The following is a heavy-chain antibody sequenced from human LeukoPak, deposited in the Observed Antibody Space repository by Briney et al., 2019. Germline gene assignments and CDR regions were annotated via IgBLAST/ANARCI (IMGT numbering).Heavy chain of an antibody. Sequence: SETLSLTCAVSGYSISSGYYWGWIRQPPGKGLEWIGSIYHSGSTYYNPSLKSRVTISVDTSKNQFSLKLSSVTAADTAVYYCARRKAGSSTSWKLSASHYYYYMDVWGKGTTVTVSS. V-gene: IGHV4-38-2*01. CDR2: IYHSGST. CDR3: ARRKAGSSTSWKLSASHYYYYMDV. J-gene: IGHJ6*03. CDR1: GYSISSGYY. D-gene: IGHD2-2*01.